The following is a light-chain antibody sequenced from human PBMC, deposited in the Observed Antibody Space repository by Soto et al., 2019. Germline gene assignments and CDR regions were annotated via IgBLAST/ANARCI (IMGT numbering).Light chain of an antibody. J-gene: IGKJ1*01. Sequence: EIVMTQSPATLSLSPGEGATLSCWASQSISNKLAWYQHRPGQAPRLLIYDTSTRAAGIPARFGGSGSGTDFTLTISSLQSEDFAVYYCQQYNNWPWTFGQGTKVDIK. V-gene: IGKV3-15*01. CDR2: DTS. CDR1: QSISNK. CDR3: QQYNNWPWT.